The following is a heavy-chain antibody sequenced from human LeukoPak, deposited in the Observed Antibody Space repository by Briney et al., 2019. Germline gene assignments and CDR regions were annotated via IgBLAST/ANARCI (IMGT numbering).Heavy chain of an antibody. CDR1: GFTFSNAW. CDR2: IKSKTDGGTT. D-gene: IGHD4-17*01. J-gene: IGHJ4*02. V-gene: IGHV3-15*01. CDR3: ITDPVDYEDY. Sequence: GGSLRLSCAASGFTFSNAWMSWVRQAPGKGLEWVGRIKSKTDGGTTDYAAPVKGRFTISRDDSKNTLYLQMNSLKIDDTAVYYCITDPVDYEDYWGPGTLVTVSS.